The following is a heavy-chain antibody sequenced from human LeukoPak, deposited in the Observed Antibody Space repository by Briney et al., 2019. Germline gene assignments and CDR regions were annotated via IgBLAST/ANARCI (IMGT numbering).Heavy chain of an antibody. J-gene: IGHJ4*02. V-gene: IGHV3-53*01. CDR3: ASGGRYSSAWHSSDY. Sequence: PGGSLRLSCAASGFTVSNTYMSWVRQAPGKGLEWVSIIYSDGRTYYADFVKGRFTISRDNSKNTMYLQMNSLRAEDTAVYYCASGGRYSSAWHSSDYWGQGTLVTVSS. D-gene: IGHD6-19*01. CDR2: IYSDGRT. CDR1: GFTVSNTY.